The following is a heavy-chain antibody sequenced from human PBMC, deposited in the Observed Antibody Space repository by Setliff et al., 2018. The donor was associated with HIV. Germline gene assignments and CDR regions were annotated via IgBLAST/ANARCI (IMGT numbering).Heavy chain of an antibody. CDR1: GGSFIGSSFQ. CDR2: IAYSGTTMYT. J-gene: IGHJ4*02. CDR3: ARGPPFAY. Sequence: SETLSLTCTVSGGSFIGSSFQSTWIRQTPGKGLEWIADIAYSGTTMYTNYNPSLESRVIISEDTSRDQFFLKQTSATADDTGIYYCARGPPFAYWGQGLLVTVSS. V-gene: IGHV4-39*07.